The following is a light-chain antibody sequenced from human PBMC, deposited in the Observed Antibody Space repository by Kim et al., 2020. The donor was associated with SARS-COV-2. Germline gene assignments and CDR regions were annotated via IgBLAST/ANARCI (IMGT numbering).Light chain of an antibody. CDR3: NSRDSRCARMV. J-gene: IGLJ2*01. Sequence: SSELTQDPTVSVALGQTVRISCQGDSLRSYYATWYQQKPGQAPVLVVYGKNNRPSGIPDRFSGSSSGNTASLTITWAQAEDEGHYYCNSRDSRCARMVFG. V-gene: IGLV3-19*01. CDR2: GKN. CDR1: SLRSYY.